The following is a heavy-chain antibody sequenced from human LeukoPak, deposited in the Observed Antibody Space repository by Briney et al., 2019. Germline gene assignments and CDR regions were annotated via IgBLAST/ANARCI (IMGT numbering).Heavy chain of an antibody. D-gene: IGHD3-10*01. J-gene: IGHJ5*02. Sequence: ASVKVSCKASGYTFTSYTMHWVRQAPAQRLEWMGWINTGNGNTKYSQEFQGRVSITRDTSASTAYMELSSLRSEDMAVYYCARGAKFRSYGSGTYYTSLPFDPWGQGTLVTVSS. CDR1: GYTFTSYT. V-gene: IGHV1-3*03. CDR2: INTGNGNT. CDR3: ARGAKFRSYGSGTYYTSLPFDP.